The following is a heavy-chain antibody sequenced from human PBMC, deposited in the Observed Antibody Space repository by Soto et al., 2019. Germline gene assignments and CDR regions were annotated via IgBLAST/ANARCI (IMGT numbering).Heavy chain of an antibody. CDR2: INSVGSST. V-gene: IGHV3-74*01. J-gene: IGHJ5*02. CDR1: GFTSGSSW. Sequence: EVQLVESGGGLVKPGGSLRLSCEASGFTSGSSWRNWVRKAPGKGLGWVYGINSVGSSTGYADSVKGRFTISRDNAKNTLYLQMNSLRAEDTAVYYCARDRGYCSSTSCYSWFDPWGQGTLVTVSS. CDR3: ARDRGYCSSTSCYSWFDP. D-gene: IGHD2-2*02.